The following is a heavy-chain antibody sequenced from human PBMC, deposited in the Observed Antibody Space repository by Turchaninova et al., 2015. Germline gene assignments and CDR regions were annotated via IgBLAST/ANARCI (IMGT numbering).Heavy chain of an antibody. CDR1: GYTFTDGY. V-gene: IGHV1-2*06. CDR2: NNPNRGAT. J-gene: IGHJ4*02. CDR3: VRETVHNDEYYFDY. D-gene: IGHD4-11*01. Sequence: QVQLVQSGAEVTNPGASWKVSCKASGYTFTDGYIYWARQAPGQGLEGMGRNNPNRGATNDAQKFQGTVTMTRDTSISTAYMELNSLRSDDTTLYYGVRETVHNDEYYFDYWGQGTLVTVSS.